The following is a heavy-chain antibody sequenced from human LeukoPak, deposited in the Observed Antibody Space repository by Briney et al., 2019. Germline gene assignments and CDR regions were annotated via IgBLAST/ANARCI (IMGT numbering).Heavy chain of an antibody. V-gene: IGHV4-30-2*01. CDR2: IYYSGST. CDR3: ARSTRTDAFDI. J-gene: IGHJ3*02. Sequence: PSETLSLTCAGSGGSISSGGYSWSWIRQPPGKGLEWIGYIYYSGSTYYNPSLKSRVSISVDRSKNQFSLKLSSVTAADTAVYYCARSTRTDAFDIWGQGTMVTVSS. D-gene: IGHD2-2*01. CDR1: GGSISSGGYS.